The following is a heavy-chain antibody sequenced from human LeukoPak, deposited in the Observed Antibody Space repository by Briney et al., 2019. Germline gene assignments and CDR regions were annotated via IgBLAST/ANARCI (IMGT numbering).Heavy chain of an antibody. V-gene: IGHV1-2*02. Sequence: ASVTVSCKASVYTFTGHYIHWVRQAPGQGLEWMGWIDPNSGGTNYAQKFQGRVTLARDTSISTAYMELTRLRSDDTAVYYCARERRFSSSSPVFDYWGQGTLVTVSS. CDR2: IDPNSGGT. CDR1: VYTFTGHY. CDR3: ARERRFSSSSPVFDY. J-gene: IGHJ4*02. D-gene: IGHD6-6*01.